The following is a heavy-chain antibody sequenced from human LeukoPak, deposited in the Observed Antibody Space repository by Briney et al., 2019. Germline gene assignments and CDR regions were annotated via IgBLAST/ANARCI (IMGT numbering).Heavy chain of an antibody. D-gene: IGHD2-2*01. Sequence: SETLPLTCTVSGGSISSYYWSWIRQPPGKGLEWIGYIYYSGSTNYNPSLKSRVTISVDTSKNQFSLKLSSVTAADTAVYYCARLVGYCSSTSCYGYFDYWGQGTLVTVSS. J-gene: IGHJ4*02. CDR2: IYYSGST. V-gene: IGHV4-59*08. CDR1: GGSISSYY. CDR3: ARLVGYCSSTSCYGYFDY.